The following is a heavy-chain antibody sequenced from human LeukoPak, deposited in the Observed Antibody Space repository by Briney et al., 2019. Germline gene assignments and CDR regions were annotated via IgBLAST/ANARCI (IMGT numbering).Heavy chain of an antibody. Sequence: GESLKISCKGSGYSFTSYWIGWVRQMPGKGLEWMGIIYPGDSDTRYSPSFQGQVTISADKSISTAYLQWSSLKASDTAMYYCARLGLNYYDSSGAFDIWGQGTMVTVSS. D-gene: IGHD3-22*01. V-gene: IGHV5-51*01. CDR3: ARLGLNYYDSSGAFDI. CDR1: GYSFTSYW. J-gene: IGHJ3*02. CDR2: IYPGDSDT.